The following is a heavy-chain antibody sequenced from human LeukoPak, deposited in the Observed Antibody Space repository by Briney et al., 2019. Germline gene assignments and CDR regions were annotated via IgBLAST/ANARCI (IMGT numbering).Heavy chain of an antibody. Sequence: ASVKVSCKASGGTFSSYAISWVRQAPGQGLEWMGGIIPIFGTANYAQKFQGRVTITADESTSTAYMELSSLRPEDTAVYYCAVSRTSIAVAGTYYFDYWGQGTLVTVSS. CDR3: AVSRTSIAVAGTYYFDY. J-gene: IGHJ4*02. D-gene: IGHD6-19*01. V-gene: IGHV1-69*13. CDR1: GGTFSSYA. CDR2: IIPIFGTA.